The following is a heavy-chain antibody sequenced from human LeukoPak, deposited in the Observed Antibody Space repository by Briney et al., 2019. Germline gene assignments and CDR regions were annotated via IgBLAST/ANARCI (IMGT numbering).Heavy chain of an antibody. J-gene: IGHJ4*02. Sequence: GGSLRLSCAASGFTFSSYSMNWVRQAPGKGLEWVSYISSSSGTIYYADSVKGRFTISRDNAKNSLYLQMNSLRVEDTAVYYCARDELPDDNSRYAFDCWGQGTLVTVSS. CDR2: ISSSSGTI. CDR3: ARDELPDDNSRYAFDC. V-gene: IGHV3-48*01. CDR1: GFTFSSYS. D-gene: IGHD3-22*01.